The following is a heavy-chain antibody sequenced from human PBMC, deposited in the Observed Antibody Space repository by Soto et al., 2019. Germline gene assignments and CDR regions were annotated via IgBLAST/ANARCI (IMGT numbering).Heavy chain of an antibody. Sequence: GGSLRLSCGAPGVTFKDYGMHWVRQAPGKGLEWVAVISYDGKQTYYADSVKGRFTISRDKSKRTLFLQMNSLRVDDTAVYYCARDGWGSNWYFDLWGRGTLVTVSS. D-gene: IGHD3-16*01. V-gene: IGHV3-30*03. CDR1: GVTFKDYG. CDR3: ARDGWGSNWYFDL. CDR2: ISYDGKQT. J-gene: IGHJ2*01.